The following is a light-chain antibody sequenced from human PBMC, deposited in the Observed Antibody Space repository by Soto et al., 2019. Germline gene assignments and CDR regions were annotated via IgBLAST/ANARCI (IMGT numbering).Light chain of an antibody. CDR3: CSYAGSSTYVV. CDR1: SSDVGSYNL. Sequence: QSALTQPASVSGSPGQSITISCTGASSDVGSYNLVSWYQQHPGKAPKLIIYEGSKGPSGVSNRFTGSKSGNTASLTISGLQAEDEADYYCCSYAGSSTYVVFGGGTKVTVL. J-gene: IGLJ2*01. CDR2: EGS. V-gene: IGLV2-23*01.